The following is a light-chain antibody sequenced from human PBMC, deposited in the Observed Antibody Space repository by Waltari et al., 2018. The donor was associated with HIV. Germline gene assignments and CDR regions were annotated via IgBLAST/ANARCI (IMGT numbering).Light chain of an antibody. Sequence: DIPLTQSPSTVSASVGDRITITCLARQTVYNWLAWYQQRPGKAPKLLIYKASTLESGVPPRFSGSGSGTEFTLTSNGLQSDDFATYYCQQYYSYSTFGPGTKVDIK. CDR3: QQYYSYST. CDR2: KAS. J-gene: IGKJ3*01. V-gene: IGKV1-5*03. CDR1: QTVYNW.